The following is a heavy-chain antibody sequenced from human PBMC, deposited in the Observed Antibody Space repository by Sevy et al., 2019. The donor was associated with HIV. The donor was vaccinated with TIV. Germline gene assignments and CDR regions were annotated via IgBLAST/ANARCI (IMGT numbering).Heavy chain of an antibody. D-gene: IGHD1-20*01. CDR3: ARKDNWNDLT. V-gene: IGHV3-74*03. CDR1: GFKFKSFW. J-gene: IGHJ5*02. CDR2: INGDASST. Sequence: GGSLRLSCATSGFKFKSFWMHWVRQAPGKGLVRVSRINGDASSTAYADSVKGRFTISRDDAKSTVYLQMNSLTAGDTAIYYCARKDNWNDLTWGQGTLVPVSS.